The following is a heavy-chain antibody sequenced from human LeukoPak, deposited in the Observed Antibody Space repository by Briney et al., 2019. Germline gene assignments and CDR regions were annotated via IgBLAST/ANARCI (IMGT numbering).Heavy chain of an antibody. CDR1: GFTFSNYA. Sequence: GGSLRLSCAASGFTFSNYAMSWVRQAPGKGLGWVSGISSSGGSTFYTDSVKGRFTISRDNSKNTLYLQMNSLRAEDTAVYYCTKGTIWLPFDYWGQGTLVTVSS. CDR3: TKGTIWLPFDY. J-gene: IGHJ4*02. CDR2: ISSSGGST. V-gene: IGHV3-23*01. D-gene: IGHD5-18*01.